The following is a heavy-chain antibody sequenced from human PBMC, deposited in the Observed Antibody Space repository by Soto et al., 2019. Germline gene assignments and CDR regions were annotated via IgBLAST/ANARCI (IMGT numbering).Heavy chain of an antibody. V-gene: IGHV1-69*12. CDR1: GGTFSSYA. J-gene: IGHJ6*02. D-gene: IGHD4-17*01. CDR3: ARSSDGDQRPGAYYYYGMDV. CDR2: IIPIFGTA. Sequence: QVQLVQSGAEVKKPGSSVKVSCKASGGTFSSYAISWVPQAPGQGLEWMGGIIPIFGTANYAQKFQGRVTITADESTSTAYMELSSLRSEDTAVYYCARSSDGDQRPGAYYYYGMDVWGQGTTVTVSS.